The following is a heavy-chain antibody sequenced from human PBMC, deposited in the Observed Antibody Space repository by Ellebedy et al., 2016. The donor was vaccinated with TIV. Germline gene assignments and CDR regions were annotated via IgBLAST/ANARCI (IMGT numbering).Heavy chain of an antibody. CDR1: GYTFTDHY. J-gene: IGHJ6*02. D-gene: IGHD5-18*01. V-gene: IGHV1-2*04. Sequence: ASVKVSCKASGYTFTDHYMHWVRQAPGQGLEWMGWINPNSGGTNYAQKFQGWVTMTRDTSISTAYMELSRLRSDDTAVYYCARDRVGYSYGSYYYYGMDVWGQGTTVTVSS. CDR3: ARDRVGYSYGSYYYYGMDV. CDR2: INPNSGGT.